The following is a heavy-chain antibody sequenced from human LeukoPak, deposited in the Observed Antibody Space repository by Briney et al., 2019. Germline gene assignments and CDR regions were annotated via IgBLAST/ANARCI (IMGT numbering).Heavy chain of an antibody. J-gene: IGHJ2*01. CDR3: ARAQYGGKSGSWYSDL. CDR1: GYTFTSYG. V-gene: IGHV1-18*01. CDR2: ISAYNGNT. D-gene: IGHD4-23*01. Sequence: ASVKVSCKASGYTFTSYGISWVRRAPGQGLEWMGWISAYNGNTNYAQKLQGRVTMTTDTSTSTAYMELRSLRSDDTAVYFCARAQYGGKSGSWYSDLWGRGTLVTVSS.